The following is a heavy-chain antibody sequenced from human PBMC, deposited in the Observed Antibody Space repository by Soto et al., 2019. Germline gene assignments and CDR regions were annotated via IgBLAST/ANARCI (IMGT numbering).Heavy chain of an antibody. J-gene: IGHJ6*02. CDR3: ASKPTYYYYYGKDV. V-gene: IGHV3-23*01. CDR2: ISGSGGST. CDR1: GFTFSGYA. Sequence: GGSLRLSCAASGFTFSGYAMSWVRQAPGKGLEWVSAISGSGGSTYYADSVKGRFTISRDNSKNTLYLQMNSLRDEDTAVYYCASKPTYYYYYGKDVWGQGTTVTVSS.